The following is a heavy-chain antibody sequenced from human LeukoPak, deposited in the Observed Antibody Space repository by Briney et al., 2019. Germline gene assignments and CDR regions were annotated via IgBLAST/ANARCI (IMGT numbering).Heavy chain of an antibody. V-gene: IGHV4-61*02. CDR3: AREVVTPYFDY. CDR1: GGSISSGSYY. J-gene: IGHJ4*02. Sequence: SQTLSLTCTVSGGSISSGSYYWSWIRQPAGKGLEWIGRIYTSGSTNYNPSLKSRVTISVDTSKNQFSLKPSSVTAADTAVYYCAREVVTPYFDYWGQGTLVTVSS. D-gene: IGHD4-23*01. CDR2: IYTSGST.